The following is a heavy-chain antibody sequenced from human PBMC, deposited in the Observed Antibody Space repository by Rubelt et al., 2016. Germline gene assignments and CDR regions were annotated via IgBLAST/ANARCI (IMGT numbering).Heavy chain of an antibody. CDR3: ARHPHLLSYSSSTDYYFDY. J-gene: IGHJ4*02. V-gene: IGHV4-38-2*02. Sequence: QVQLQESGPGLVKPSETLSLTCTVSGYSISSGYYWGWIRQPPGKGLEWIGEINHSGSTNYNPSPKVRVTISVDTSKNQSSLKLSSVTAADTAVYYCARHPHLLSYSSSTDYYFDYWGQGTLVTVSS. CDR1: GYSISSGYY. CDR2: INHSGST. D-gene: IGHD6-13*01.